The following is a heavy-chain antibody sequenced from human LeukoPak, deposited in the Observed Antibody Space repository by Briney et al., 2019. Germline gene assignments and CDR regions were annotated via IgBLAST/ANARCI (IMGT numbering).Heavy chain of an antibody. Sequence: ASVKVSCKASGYTLIGYYIHWVRQAPGQGLEWMGWINPKSGGTDYAQKFQGRVTMTRDTSISTAFMELSRLTSDDTAMYYCATYSSSWYYFDHWGQGALVTVSS. CDR1: GYTLIGYY. CDR3: ATYSSSWYYFDH. V-gene: IGHV1-2*02. D-gene: IGHD6-13*01. J-gene: IGHJ4*02. CDR2: INPKSGGT.